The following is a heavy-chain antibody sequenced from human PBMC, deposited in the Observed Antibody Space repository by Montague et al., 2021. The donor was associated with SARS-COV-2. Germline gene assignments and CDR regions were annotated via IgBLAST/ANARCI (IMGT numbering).Heavy chain of an antibody. CDR2: IYSSGST. Sequence: TLSLTCTVSGGSIRSGSYYWSWIRQPAGKGLEWIGRIYSSGSTNYXPSVKSRVTMSVDTSKNQFSLKVSSVTATDTAVYYCARDYGDYSYYYGLDVWGQGTTVTVSS. J-gene: IGHJ6*02. CDR3: ARDYGDYSYYYGLDV. D-gene: IGHD4-17*01. V-gene: IGHV4-61*02. CDR1: GGSIRSGSYY.